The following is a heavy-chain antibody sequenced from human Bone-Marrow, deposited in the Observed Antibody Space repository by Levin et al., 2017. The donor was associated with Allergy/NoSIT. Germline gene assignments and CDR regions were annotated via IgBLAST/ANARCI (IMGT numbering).Heavy chain of an antibody. CDR3: ARDGGVYSSSWEFHH. Sequence: SQTLSLTCTVSGGSISTSFWSWIRQPPGKGLEWIGYIYYSGRTNYNPSLKSRVTMSLDASKNQFSLKLSSVTAADTAVYYCARDGGVYSSSWEFHHWGQGTLVTVSS. CDR1: GGSISTSF. V-gene: IGHV4-59*01. J-gene: IGHJ1*01. D-gene: IGHD6-13*01. CDR2: IYYSGRT.